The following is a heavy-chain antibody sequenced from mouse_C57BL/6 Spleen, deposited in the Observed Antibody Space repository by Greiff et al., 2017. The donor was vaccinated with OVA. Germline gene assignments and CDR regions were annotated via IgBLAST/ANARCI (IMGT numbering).Heavy chain of an antibody. D-gene: IGHD1-1*01. J-gene: IGHJ3*01. V-gene: IGHV1-15*01. Sequence: QVQLQQSGAELVRPGASVTLSCKASGYTFTDYEMHWVKQTPVHGLEWIGAIDPETGGTAYNQKFKGKAILTADKSSSTAYMELRSLTSEDSAVYYCTRPYYCSSPWFAYWGQGTLVTVSA. CDR1: GYTFTDYE. CDR3: TRPYYCSSPWFAY. CDR2: IDPETGGT.